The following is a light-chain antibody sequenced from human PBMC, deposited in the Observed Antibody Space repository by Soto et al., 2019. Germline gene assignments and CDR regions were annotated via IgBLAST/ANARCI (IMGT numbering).Light chain of an antibody. CDR2: GAS. CDR3: QQLTNFRFT. Sequence: IQLTQSTCSLSASVGDRVTITCRATQGINKFFAWYQQRPGKAPQLLVYGASTLQSGVTSRFSGSGSGTDFTLTISSLQPEEFATYSCQQLTNFRFTFGEGTKLDI. V-gene: IGKV1-9*01. CDR1: QGINKF. J-gene: IGKJ2*01.